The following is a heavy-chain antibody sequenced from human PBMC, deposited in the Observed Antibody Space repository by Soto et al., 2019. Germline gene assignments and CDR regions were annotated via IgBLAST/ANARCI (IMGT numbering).Heavy chain of an antibody. V-gene: IGHV3-30*18. CDR2: ISYDGSDK. CDR1: GFTFSTYG. J-gene: IGHJ3*02. CDR3: ANEQSHAFDI. Sequence: QVQLVESGGGVFQPGRSLRLSCVASGFTFSTYGMYWVRQAPGKGLEWVAVISYDGSDKYYADSVKGRFTISRDNSKNTLYLQMTSLRAEDTAVYYCANEQSHAFDIWGQGTMVTVSS.